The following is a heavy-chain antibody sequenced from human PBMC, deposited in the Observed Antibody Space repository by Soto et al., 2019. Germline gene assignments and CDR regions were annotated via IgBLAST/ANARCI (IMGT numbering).Heavy chain of an antibody. CDR3: ARPPLPGYSIHFNS. V-gene: IGHV5-51*01. J-gene: IGHJ4*02. Sequence: GWSLRLSCVASPSAFITYSIHWVRQAPGKGLEWMGIVYPRDSDTRYSPSFQGQVTISADRSTGTAFLQWRSLKASDTALYYCARPPLPGYSIHFNSWGQGTLVTVSS. CDR1: PSAFITYS. D-gene: IGHD2-15*01. CDR2: VYPRDSDT.